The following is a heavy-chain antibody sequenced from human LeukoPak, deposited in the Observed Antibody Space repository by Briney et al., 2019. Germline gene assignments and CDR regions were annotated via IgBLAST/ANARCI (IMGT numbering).Heavy chain of an antibody. V-gene: IGHV4-59*01. CDR1: GGSISSYY. CDR2: IYYSGST. J-gene: IGHJ3*02. CDR3: ARELPQLQLEESGAFDI. Sequence: SETLSLTCTVSGGSISSYYWSWLRQPPGKGLEWIGYIYYSGSTNYNPSLTSRVTISVDTSKNQFSLKLSSVTAADTAVYYCARELPQLQLEESGAFDIWGRGTMVTVSS. D-gene: IGHD5-24*01.